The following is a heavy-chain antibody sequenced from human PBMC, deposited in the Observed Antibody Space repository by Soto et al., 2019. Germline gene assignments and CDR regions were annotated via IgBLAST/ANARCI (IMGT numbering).Heavy chain of an antibody. D-gene: IGHD3-22*01. J-gene: IGHJ3*02. V-gene: IGHV4-59*01. Sequence: PSETLSLTCTVSGGSISSYYWSWIRQPPGKGLERIGYIYYSGSTNYNPSLKSRVTISVDTSKNQFSLKLSSVTAADTAVYYCARAGRETYYYDSSGYSNAFDIWGQGTMVTVSS. CDR1: GGSISSYY. CDR2: IYYSGST. CDR3: ARAGRETYYYDSSGYSNAFDI.